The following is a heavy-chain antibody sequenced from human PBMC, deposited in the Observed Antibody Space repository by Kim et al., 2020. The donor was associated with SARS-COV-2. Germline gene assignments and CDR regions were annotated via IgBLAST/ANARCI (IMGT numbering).Heavy chain of an antibody. D-gene: IGHD2-8*02. CDR2: SNAGSGDT. CDR3: ARDRVGFCTAASCPPPTDF. V-gene: IGHV1-3*01. J-gene: IGHJ4*02. CDR1: GYSFTAYA. Sequence: ASVKVSCKASGYSFTAYAIHWVRQAPGQRLEWMGRSNAGSGDTRYSQKFQGRLTISSDTPASTAYIILSNLQSDDTAIYYCARDRVGFCTAASCPPPTDFWGQGTLVTVSS.